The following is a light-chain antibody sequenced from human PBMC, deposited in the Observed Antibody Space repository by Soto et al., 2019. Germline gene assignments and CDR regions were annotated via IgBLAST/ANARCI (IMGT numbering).Light chain of an antibody. J-gene: IGLJ2*01. CDR2: DVS. CDR3: SSYTSSSTLV. CDR1: SRDVGGYNY. V-gene: IGLV2-14*01. Sequence: HSALTQPASVSGSPGQSITISCTGTSRDVGGYNYVSWYQQHPGKAPKLMIYDVSNRPSGVSNRSSGSKSGNTASLTISGLQAEDEADYYCSSYTSSSTLVFGGGTKLTVL.